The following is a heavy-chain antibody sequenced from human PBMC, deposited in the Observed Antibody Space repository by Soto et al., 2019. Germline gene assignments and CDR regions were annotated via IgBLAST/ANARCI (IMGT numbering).Heavy chain of an antibody. CDR3: AGVGGVDGYNYLNY. J-gene: IGHJ4*02. D-gene: IGHD5-12*01. CDR1: GGSINICY. CDR2: IYYSGST. Sequence: SETLSLTCTVSGGSINICYWNLIRQPPGKGLEWIGYIYYSGSTNYNPSLKSRVTMSVETSNNQFSLKLSSVTAADTAVYFCAGVGGVDGYNYLNYWCQGTEITVSS. V-gene: IGHV4-59*03.